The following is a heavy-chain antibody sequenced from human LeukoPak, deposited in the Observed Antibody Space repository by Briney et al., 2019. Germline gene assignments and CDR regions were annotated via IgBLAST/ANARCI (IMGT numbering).Heavy chain of an antibody. CDR2: INPSGGST. V-gene: IGHV1-46*01. D-gene: IGHD3-3*01. J-gene: IGHJ4*02. Sequence: ASVKVSCKASGYTFTSYYMHWVRQAPGQGLEWMGIINPSGGSTSYAQKFQGRVTMTRDMSTSTVYMELSSLRSEDTAVYYCARDRRTKFLEPGFDYWGQGTLVTVSS. CDR3: ARDRRTKFLEPGFDY. CDR1: GYTFTSYY.